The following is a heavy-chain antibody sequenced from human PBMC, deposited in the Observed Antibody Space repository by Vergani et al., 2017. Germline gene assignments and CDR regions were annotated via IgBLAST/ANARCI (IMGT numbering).Heavy chain of an antibody. D-gene: IGHD3-10*01. Sequence: QVQLQESGPGLVTPSQTLSLTCSVSGGSFSSDNVYWTWIRQPAGKGLEWIGRIYTSGSTEYNPSLKSRVTISIDTSKNQFSLNLSSVTAADTAVYYCARAQYYNWFDPGGQGRMVTVSS. CDR3: ARAQYYNWFDP. V-gene: IGHV4-61*02. J-gene: IGHJ5*02. CDR2: IYTSGST. CDR1: GGSFSSDNVY.